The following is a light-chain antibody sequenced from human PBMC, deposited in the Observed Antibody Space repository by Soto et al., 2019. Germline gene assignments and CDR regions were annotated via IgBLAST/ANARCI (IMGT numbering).Light chain of an antibody. CDR2: GAS. Sequence: EIVLTQSPGTLSLSPGERDTLSCRASQSVSSSYLAWYQQKPGQAPRLLIYGASSRATGIPDRSSGSGSGTDFTLTISSLQSEDFAVYYCQQYNTWRSITFGQGTRLEIK. V-gene: IGKV3-20*01. CDR3: QQYNTWRSIT. J-gene: IGKJ5*01. CDR1: QSVSSSY.